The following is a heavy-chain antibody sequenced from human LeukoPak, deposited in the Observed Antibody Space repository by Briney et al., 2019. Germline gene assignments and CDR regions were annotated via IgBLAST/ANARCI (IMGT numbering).Heavy chain of an antibody. Sequence: ASVKVSCKVSGYTLTELSMHWVRQAPGKGLEWMGGFDPEDGETIYAQKFQGRVTMTEDTSTDTAYMELRSLRSDDTAVYYCARVSLISAAGTAAYYYYYMDVWGKGTTVTVSS. J-gene: IGHJ6*03. CDR2: FDPEDGET. D-gene: IGHD6-13*01. CDR3: ARVSLISAAGTAAYYYYYMDV. CDR1: GYTLTELS. V-gene: IGHV1-24*01.